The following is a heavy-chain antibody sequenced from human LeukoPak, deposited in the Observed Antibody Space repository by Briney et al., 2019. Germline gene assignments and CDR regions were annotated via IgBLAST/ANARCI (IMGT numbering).Heavy chain of an antibody. Sequence: PSETLSLTCSVSGGALSSYYWTWIRQPPGKGLEWIGYRYYSGITTYNPSLKSRVTISVYTSKSQFSLKLISVTAAETAISYRARVRGDFETAWGQGTLVTVSS. V-gene: IGHV4-59*01. CDR1: GGALSSYY. CDR2: RYYSGIT. J-gene: IGHJ1*01. CDR3: ARVRGDFETA. D-gene: IGHD2-21*02.